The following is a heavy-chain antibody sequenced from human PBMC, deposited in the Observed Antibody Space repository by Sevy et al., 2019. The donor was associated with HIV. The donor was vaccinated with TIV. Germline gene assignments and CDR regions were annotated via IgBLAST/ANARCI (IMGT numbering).Heavy chain of an antibody. Sequence: SETLSLTCTVSGGSLSGYYWSWIRQPPGKGLEWIGYIYYRGNTNYNPSLKSRVTISIDTSENQFSLKLSSVTAADTALYTCARYSIEPGVRAFDIWGQGTMVTVSS. CDR1: GGSLSGYY. D-gene: IGHD3-10*02. CDR3: ARYSIEPGVRAFDI. CDR2: IYYRGNT. J-gene: IGHJ3*02. V-gene: IGHV4-59*01.